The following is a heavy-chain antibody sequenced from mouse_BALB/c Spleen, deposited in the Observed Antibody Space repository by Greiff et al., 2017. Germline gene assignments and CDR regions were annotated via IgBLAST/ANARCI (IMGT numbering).Heavy chain of an antibody. Sequence: EVKVVESGGGLVKLGGSLKLSCAASGFTFSSYYMSWVRQTPEKRLELVAAINSNGGSTYYPDTVKGRFTISRDNAKNTLYLQMSSLKSEDTALYYCARRDGYYAYFDYWGQGTTLTVSS. D-gene: IGHD2-3*01. CDR1: GFTFSSYY. CDR2: INSNGGST. V-gene: IGHV5-6-2*01. CDR3: ARRDGYYAYFDY. J-gene: IGHJ2*01.